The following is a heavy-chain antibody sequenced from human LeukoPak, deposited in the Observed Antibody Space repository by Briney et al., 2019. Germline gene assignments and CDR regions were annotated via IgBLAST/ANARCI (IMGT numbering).Heavy chain of an antibody. D-gene: IGHD3-22*01. CDR2: ISSSGSTI. CDR3: AREWLTGLGFDY. V-gene: IGHV3-48*03. CDR1: GFTFSSYE. J-gene: IGHJ4*02. Sequence: GGSLRLSCAASGFTFSSYEMNWVRQAPGKGLEWVSYISSSGSTIYYADSVKGRFTISRDNARNSLYLQMNSLRAEDTVVYYCAREWLTGLGFDYWGQGTLVTVSS.